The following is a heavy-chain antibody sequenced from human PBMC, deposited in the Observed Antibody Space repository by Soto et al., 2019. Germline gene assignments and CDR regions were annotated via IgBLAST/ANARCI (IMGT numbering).Heavy chain of an antibody. V-gene: IGHV4-31*03. CDR2: ISYIGST. CDR3: ARSVFP. Sequence: QVQLQESGPGLVKPSQTLSLTCTVSGCSISSGGYYWNWIRQHPGKGLEWIGYISYIGSTSYHPSLKSRVTISLDTSNNQFSLRLSSVTASDTAVYYCARSVFPWGQGTLVTVSS. J-gene: IGHJ5*02. CDR1: GCSISSGGYY.